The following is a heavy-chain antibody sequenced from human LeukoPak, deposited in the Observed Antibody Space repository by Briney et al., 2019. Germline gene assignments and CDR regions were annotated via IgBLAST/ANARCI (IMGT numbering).Heavy chain of an antibody. Sequence: SGPTLVKPTQTLTLTYTFSGFSLSTSGVGVGWIRQPPGKALEWLALIYWDDDKRYSPSLKSRLAITKDTSKNQVVLTMTNMDPVDTATYYCAHRYSYSSGWNPLDYWGQGTLVTVSS. CDR2: IYWDDDK. CDR3: AHRYSYSSGWNPLDY. D-gene: IGHD6-19*01. CDR1: GFSLSTSGVG. V-gene: IGHV2-5*02. J-gene: IGHJ4*02.